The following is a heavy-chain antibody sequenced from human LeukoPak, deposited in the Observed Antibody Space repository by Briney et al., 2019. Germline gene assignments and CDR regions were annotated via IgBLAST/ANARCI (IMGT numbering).Heavy chain of an antibody. V-gene: IGHV3-23*01. CDR2: ISGSGGST. CDR3: VKTYCSITRCSPGFDS. J-gene: IGHJ4*02. D-gene: IGHD3-10*01. Sequence: PGGSLRLSCAASGFTFSSYAMSWVRQAPGKGLEWVSAISGSGGSTYYADSVRGHFTISRDNSLNTLFLQMDNLRAGDTAVYYCVKTYCSITRCSPGFDSWGQGTLVTVSS. CDR1: GFTFSSYA.